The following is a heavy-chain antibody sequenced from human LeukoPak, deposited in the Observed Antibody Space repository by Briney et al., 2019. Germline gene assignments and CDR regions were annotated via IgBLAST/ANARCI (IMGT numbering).Heavy chain of an antibody. D-gene: IGHD1-1*01. CDR1: GYTFTAYY. Sequence: GASVKVSCKASGYTFTAYYMHWVRQAPGQGLEWMGWINPNSGDTNYAQNFQDRVTMTRDTSISTAYMELSRLRSDDTAVYFCARVKYNNNWSWFDPWGQGTQVTVSS. CDR3: ARVKYNNNWSWFDP. J-gene: IGHJ5*02. CDR2: INPNSGDT. V-gene: IGHV1-2*02.